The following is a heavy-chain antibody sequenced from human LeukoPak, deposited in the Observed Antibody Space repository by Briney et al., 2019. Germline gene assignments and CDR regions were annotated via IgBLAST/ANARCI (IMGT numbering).Heavy chain of an antibody. D-gene: IGHD2-2*01. Sequence: ASVKVSCKTSGYTFTTYSLHWVRQAPGQGLEWMGIMNPSSGTTTYGQKFQGRVTMTSDTSTRTVYMELSSLRSEDTAAYYCARPRYCSTTTCLNLDYWGQGTLVTVSS. V-gene: IGHV1-46*01. CDR3: ARPRYCSTTTCLNLDY. CDR1: GYTFTTYS. J-gene: IGHJ4*02. CDR2: MNPSSGTT.